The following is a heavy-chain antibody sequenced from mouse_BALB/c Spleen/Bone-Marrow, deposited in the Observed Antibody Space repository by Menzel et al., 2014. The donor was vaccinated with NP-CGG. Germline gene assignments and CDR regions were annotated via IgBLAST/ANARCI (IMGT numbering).Heavy chain of an antibody. J-gene: IGHJ2*01. Sequence: QVQLQQSGSVLVRPGASVKLSCKASGYTFTSSWMHWAKQRPGQGLEWIGEIHPNSGNTNYNEKFKGKATFTADTSSNTAYMQLSSLTPEDSAVYYCAREDYYGSSYGDYWGQGTTLTVSS. CDR2: IHPNSGNT. CDR1: GYTFTSSW. V-gene: IGHV1S130*01. D-gene: IGHD1-1*01. CDR3: AREDYYGSSYGDY.